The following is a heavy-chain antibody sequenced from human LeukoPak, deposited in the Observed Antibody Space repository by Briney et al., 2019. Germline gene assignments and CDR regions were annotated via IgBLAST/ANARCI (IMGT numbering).Heavy chain of an antibody. CDR1: GGSFSGYY. CDR2: INHSGST. J-gene: IGHJ4*02. Sequence: PSETLSLTCAVYGGSFSGYYWSWIRQPPGKGLEWIGEINHSGSTNCNPSLKSRVTVSVDTSKNQFSLKLSSVTAADTAVYYCARGRYCSSTSCYDDYWGQGTLVTVSS. V-gene: IGHV4-34*01. D-gene: IGHD2-2*01. CDR3: ARGRYCSSTSCYDDY.